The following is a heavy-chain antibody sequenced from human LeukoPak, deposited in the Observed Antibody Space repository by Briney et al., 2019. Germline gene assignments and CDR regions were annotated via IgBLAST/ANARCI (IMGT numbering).Heavy chain of an antibody. D-gene: IGHD6-13*01. CDR2: IYHSGST. CDR1: GYSISSGYY. CDR3: ARVRIAAAGTRMYYFDY. V-gene: IGHV4-38-2*02. Sequence: SETLSLTCTVSGYSISSGYYWGWIRQPPGKGLEWIGSIYHSGSTYYNPSLKSRVTISVDTSKNQFSLKLSSVTAADTAVYYCARVRIAAAGTRMYYFDYWGQGTLVTVSS. J-gene: IGHJ4*02.